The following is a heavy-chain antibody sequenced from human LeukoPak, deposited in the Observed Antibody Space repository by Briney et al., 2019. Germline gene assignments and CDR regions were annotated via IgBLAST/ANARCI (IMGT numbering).Heavy chain of an antibody. CDR3: ASLKNYYDSSGYLVTDAFDI. D-gene: IGHD3-22*01. CDR1: GGTFSSYA. Sequence: SVEVSCKASGGTFSSYAISWVRQAPGQGLEWMGGIIPIFGTSNYAQKFQGRVTMTTDTSTSTAYMELRSLKSDDTAVYYCASLKNYYDSSGYLVTDAFDIWGQGTMVTVSS. CDR2: IIPIFGTS. V-gene: IGHV1-69*05. J-gene: IGHJ3*02.